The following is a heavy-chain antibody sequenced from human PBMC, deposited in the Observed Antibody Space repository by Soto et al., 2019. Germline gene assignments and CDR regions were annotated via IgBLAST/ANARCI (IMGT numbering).Heavy chain of an antibody. CDR3: ARGGLARFDY. J-gene: IGHJ4*02. CDR2: IYYSGRT. CDR1: CDSITSDY. V-gene: IGHV4-59*01. Sequence: SETLSLTCPVSCDSITSDYWSWMGQPPGKGLEWIGFIYYSGRTYYNPSLKSRVTISLDTSKNQFSLKLSSVTAADTAFYYCARGGLARFDYWGQGILVTAPQ.